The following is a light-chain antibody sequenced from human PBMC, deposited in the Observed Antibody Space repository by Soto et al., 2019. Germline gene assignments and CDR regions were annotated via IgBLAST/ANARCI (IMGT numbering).Light chain of an antibody. Sequence: EIEMTQSPATLSVSPGERATLSCRASQSVSSNLAWYQQKPGQASRLLIYGASTRATGIPARFSGSESGTEFTLTISSLQSEDFAVYYCQQYNNWPLTFGGGKKVELK. CDR1: QSVSSN. V-gene: IGKV3-15*01. J-gene: IGKJ4*01. CDR2: GAS. CDR3: QQYNNWPLT.